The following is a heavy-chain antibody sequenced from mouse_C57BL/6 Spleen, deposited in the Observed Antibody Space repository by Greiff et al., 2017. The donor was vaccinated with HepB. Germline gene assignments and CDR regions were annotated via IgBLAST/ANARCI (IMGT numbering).Heavy chain of an antibody. CDR3: ARSGYDYPFAY. D-gene: IGHD2-4*01. CDR1: GYTFTSYW. CDR2: IDPSDSET. Sequence: VQLQQSGAELVRPGSSVKLSCKASGYTFTSYWMHWVKQRPIQGLEWIGNIDPSDSETHYNQKFKDKATLTVDKSSSTAYMQLSSLTSEDSAVYYCARSGYDYPFAYWGQGTLVTVSA. V-gene: IGHV1-52*01. J-gene: IGHJ3*01.